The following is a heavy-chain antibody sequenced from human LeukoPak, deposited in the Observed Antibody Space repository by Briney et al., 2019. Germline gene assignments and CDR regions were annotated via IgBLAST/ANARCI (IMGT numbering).Heavy chain of an antibody. CDR3: ARGGTFGGVIVY. CDR2: ISSSSSTI. V-gene: IGHV3-48*02. D-gene: IGHD3-16*02. J-gene: IGHJ4*02. CDR1: GFTFSSYS. Sequence: GGSLRLACAASGFTFSSYSMNWVRQAPGKGLEWVSSISSSSSTIYYADSVKGRFTISRDNAKNSLYLQMNSLRDEDTAVYYCARGGTFGGVIVYWGQGTLVTVSS.